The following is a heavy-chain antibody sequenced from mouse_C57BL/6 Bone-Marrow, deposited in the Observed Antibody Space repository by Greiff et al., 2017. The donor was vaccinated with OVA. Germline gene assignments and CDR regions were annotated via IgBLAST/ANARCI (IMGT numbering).Heavy chain of an antibody. CDR1: GFNIKDDY. Sequence: EVQLQQSGAELVRPGASVKLSCTASGFNIKDDYMHWVKQRPEQGLEWIGWIDPENGDTEYASKFQGKATITADTSSNTAYLQLSSLTSEDTAVYYCTTGMITTRYYAMDYWGQGTSVTVSS. J-gene: IGHJ4*01. V-gene: IGHV14-4*01. CDR3: TTGMITTRYYAMDY. D-gene: IGHD2-4*01. CDR2: IDPENGDT.